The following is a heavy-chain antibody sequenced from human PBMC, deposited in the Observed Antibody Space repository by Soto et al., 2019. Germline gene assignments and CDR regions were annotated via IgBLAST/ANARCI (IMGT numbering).Heavy chain of an antibody. CDR3: TPDLPNRRDTWNFY. CDR2: IKTKSDSAAT. J-gene: IGHJ4*02. Sequence: EVQLAVSGGGFVKPGGSLRLSCAVSGFSFSDAWLNWVRQAPGKGLEWVGRIKTKSDSAATDYAAPVKGRFIISRDDSKNPLFLQLNSLQTEGTAVYYCTPDLPNRRDTWNFYWGQGTLVTVSS. CDR1: GFSFSDAW. V-gene: IGHV3-15*07. D-gene: IGHD1-7*01.